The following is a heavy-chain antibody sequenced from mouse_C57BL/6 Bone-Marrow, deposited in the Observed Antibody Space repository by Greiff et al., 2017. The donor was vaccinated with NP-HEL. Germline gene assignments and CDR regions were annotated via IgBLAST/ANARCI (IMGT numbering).Heavy chain of an antibody. J-gene: IGHJ3*01. Sequence: EVKLEESGGGLVKPGGSLKLSCAASGFTFSDYGMHWVRQAPEKGLEWVAYISSGSSTIYYADTVKGRFTISRDNAKNTLFLQMTSLRSEDTAMYYCAREGGTGWFAYWGQGTLVTVSA. CDR3: AREGGTGWFAY. D-gene: IGHD3-3*01. CDR2: ISSGSSTI. CDR1: GFTFSDYG. V-gene: IGHV5-17*01.